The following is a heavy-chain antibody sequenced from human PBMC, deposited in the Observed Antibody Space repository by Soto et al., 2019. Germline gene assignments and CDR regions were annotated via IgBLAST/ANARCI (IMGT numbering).Heavy chain of an antibody. D-gene: IGHD5-12*01. Sequence: GGSLRLSCAASGLTFSSYAMSWVRQAPGKGLEWVSAISGSGGSTYYADSVKGRFTISRDNSKNTLYLQMNSLRAEDTAVYYCAKGPNSGYAMPGYWGQGTLVTVSS. CDR3: AKGPNSGYAMPGY. V-gene: IGHV3-23*01. CDR2: ISGSGGST. CDR1: GLTFSSYA. J-gene: IGHJ4*02.